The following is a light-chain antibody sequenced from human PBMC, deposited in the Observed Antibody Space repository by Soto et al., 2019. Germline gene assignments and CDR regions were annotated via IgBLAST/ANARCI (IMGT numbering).Light chain of an antibody. CDR2: SAS. CDR1: QGISGY. V-gene: IGKV1-9*01. Sequence: DIQLTQSPSFLSASVGDRVTITCRASQGISGYLAWYQHKPGKAPNLLIYSASTLQSGVPSRFSGSDSGSEFTLTIISLQPEDFGTYYCQQLNAYPVTFGPGTIVDI. CDR3: QQLNAYPVT. J-gene: IGKJ3*01.